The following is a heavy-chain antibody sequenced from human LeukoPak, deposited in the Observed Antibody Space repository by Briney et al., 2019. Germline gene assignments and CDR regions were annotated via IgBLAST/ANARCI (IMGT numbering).Heavy chain of an antibody. J-gene: IGHJ4*02. V-gene: IGHV4-38-2*01. CDR2: IYGTGST. Sequence: SETLSLTCAVSGYSLGKNYYWGWIRQPPGKGLEWIGRIYGTGSTSYNPSLMNRVTMSVDTSKNHFSLKLTSVTAADAAVYYCARYDSRGSASTRFDYWGQGILVTISS. D-gene: IGHD3-16*01. CDR3: ARYDSRGSASTRFDY. CDR1: GYSLGKNYY.